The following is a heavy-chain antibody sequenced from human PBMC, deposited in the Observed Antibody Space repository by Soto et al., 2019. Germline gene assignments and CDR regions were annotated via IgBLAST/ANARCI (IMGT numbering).Heavy chain of an antibody. CDR3: TRGSYGAYDY. J-gene: IGHJ4*02. CDR1: GFRFSDYS. V-gene: IGHV3-21*02. Sequence: EVQLVESGGGLVKPGESLRLSSAASGFRFSDYSMNWVRQVPGKGLEWVSSISSNSGYTLYTDSVKGRFTISRDNAKSSLYLQMSSLRDEDTAVYYCTRGSYGAYDYWGQGTLVSVSS. D-gene: IGHD4-17*01. CDR2: ISSNSGYT.